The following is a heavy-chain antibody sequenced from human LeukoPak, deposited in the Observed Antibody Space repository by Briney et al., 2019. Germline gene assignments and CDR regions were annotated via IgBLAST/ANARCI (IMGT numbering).Heavy chain of an antibody. CDR3: AGSRDYYYMDV. Sequence: SETLSLTCTVSGGSISSYYWGGIRQPAGKGLEWRGRIYTSGSTNYNPSLKSRVTMSVDTSKNQFSLKLSSVTAADTAVYYCAGSRDYYYMDVWGKGTTVTVSS. J-gene: IGHJ6*03. CDR2: IYTSGST. D-gene: IGHD3-10*01. CDR1: GGSISSYY. V-gene: IGHV4-4*07.